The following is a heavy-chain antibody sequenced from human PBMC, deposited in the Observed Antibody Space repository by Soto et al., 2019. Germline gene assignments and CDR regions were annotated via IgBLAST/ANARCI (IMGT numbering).Heavy chain of an antibody. CDR1: ELTVSNAY. Sequence: QPGGTRRLSCAASELTVSNAYMAWVRQARGMGRGWVAFVYDNGNTDYADCVNGRCTICRDTSTNRLWHQMDSERAEDTAVYYRVSSLPSGRNYGLDVWGQGTTVTVSS. V-gene: IGHV3-53*01. D-gene: IGHD3-10*01. J-gene: IGHJ6*02. CDR2: VYDNGNT. CDR3: VSSLPSGRNYGLDV.